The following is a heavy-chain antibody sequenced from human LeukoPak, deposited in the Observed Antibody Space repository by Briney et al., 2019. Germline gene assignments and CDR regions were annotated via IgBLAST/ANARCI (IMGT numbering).Heavy chain of an antibody. CDR1: GFTFSSYS. D-gene: IGHD2-8*01. CDR2: ISSSSSYI. V-gene: IGHV3-21*01. J-gene: IGHJ4*02. Sequence: GGSLRLSCAASGFTFSSYSMNWVRQAPGKGLEWVSSISSSSSYIYYADSVKGRFTISRDNAKNSLYLQMNSLRAEDTAVYYCARGVWGEDCTNGVCYGLDYWGQGTLVTVSS. CDR3: ARGVWGEDCTNGVCYGLDY.